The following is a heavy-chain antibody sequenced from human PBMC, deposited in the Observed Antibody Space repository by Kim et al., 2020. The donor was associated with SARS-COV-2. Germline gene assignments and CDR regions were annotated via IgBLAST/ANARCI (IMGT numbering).Heavy chain of an antibody. CDR1: GGSFSGYY. CDR2: INHSGST. V-gene: IGHV4-34*01. D-gene: IGHD2-2*01. CDR3: SRGGDWSSTSSYLGNW. Sequence: SETLSLTCAVYGGSFSGYYWSWIRQPPGKGLEWIGEINHSGSTNYNPSLKRRVTISVDTSKNQFSLKLSAVTAADTTAYYCSRGGDWSSTSSYLGNW. J-gene: IGHJ5*01.